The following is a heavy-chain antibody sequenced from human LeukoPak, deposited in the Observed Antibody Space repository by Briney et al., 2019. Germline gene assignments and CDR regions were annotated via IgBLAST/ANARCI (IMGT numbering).Heavy chain of an antibody. CDR2: IYYSGGT. Sequence: SETLSLTCTVSGGSISSGDYYWSWIRQPPGKGLEWIGYIYYSGGTYYNPSLKSRVTISVDTSKNQFSLKLSSVTAADTAVYYCARDRAMIVLDYWGQGTLVTVSS. CDR1: GGSISSGDYY. D-gene: IGHD3-22*01. CDR3: ARDRAMIVLDY. J-gene: IGHJ4*02. V-gene: IGHV4-30-4*01.